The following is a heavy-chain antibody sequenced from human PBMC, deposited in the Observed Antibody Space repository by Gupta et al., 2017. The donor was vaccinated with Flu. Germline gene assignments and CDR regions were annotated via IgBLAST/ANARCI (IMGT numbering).Heavy chain of an antibody. CDR1: GGTFSSYA. Sequence: QVQLVQSGAEVKKPGSSVKVSCKASGGTFSSYAISWVRQAPGQGLEWMGGIIPIFGTANYAQKFQGRVTITADESTSTAYMELSSLRSEDTAVYYCAARSGYYYDSSGYQILPFDYWGQGTLVTVSS. D-gene: IGHD3-22*01. V-gene: IGHV1-69*01. CDR2: IIPIFGTA. J-gene: IGHJ4*02. CDR3: AARSGYYYDSSGYQILPFDY.